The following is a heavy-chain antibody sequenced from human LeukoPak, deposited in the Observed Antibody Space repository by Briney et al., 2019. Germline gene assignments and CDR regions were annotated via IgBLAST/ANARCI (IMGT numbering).Heavy chain of an antibody. CDR3: VEDMTSSWDYNYYGLDV. Sequence: GGSLRLSCAASGFSFDDYAMHWVRQSAGAGLEWVSGVTWNSDKIVYADSVKGRFTISRDNDKNSLYLQMNSLRPEDSALYYCVEDMTSSWDYNYYGLDVWGPGTTVTVSS. D-gene: IGHD3-9*01. CDR1: GFSFDDYA. CDR2: VTWNSDKI. V-gene: IGHV3-9*01. J-gene: IGHJ6*02.